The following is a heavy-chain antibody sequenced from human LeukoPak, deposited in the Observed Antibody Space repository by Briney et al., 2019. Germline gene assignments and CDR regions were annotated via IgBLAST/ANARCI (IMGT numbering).Heavy chain of an antibody. CDR1: GFTFNNYA. J-gene: IGHJ4*02. Sequence: GGALRLSCAASGFTFNNYAMHWVRQAPGKGLEGVAVISSNGNSKYYADSVKGRFTISRDNSKNTLYLQMNSLRAEDTAVYYCAQQEAVGEEIFDYWGQGTLVTVSS. D-gene: IGHD6-19*01. CDR2: ISSNGNSK. CDR3: AQQEAVGEEIFDY. V-gene: IGHV3-30-3*01.